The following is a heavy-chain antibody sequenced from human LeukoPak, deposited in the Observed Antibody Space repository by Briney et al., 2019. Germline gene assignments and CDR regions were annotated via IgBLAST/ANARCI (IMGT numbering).Heavy chain of an antibody. V-gene: IGHV3-9*01. Sequence: PGGSLRLSCAASGFTFDDYAMHWVRQAPGKGLEWVSGISWNSGSIGYADSVKGRFTISRDNAKNSLYLQMNSLRAEDTALYYCAKDALRGIAAAGGFEYWGQGTLVTVSS. CDR1: GFTFDDYA. J-gene: IGHJ4*02. D-gene: IGHD6-13*01. CDR2: ISWNSGSI. CDR3: AKDALRGIAAAGGFEY.